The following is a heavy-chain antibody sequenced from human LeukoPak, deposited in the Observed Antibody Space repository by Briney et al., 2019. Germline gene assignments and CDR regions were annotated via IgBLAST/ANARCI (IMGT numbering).Heavy chain of an antibody. Sequence: ASVKVSCNASGYTFTNYAMNWVRQSPGQRLECRGWINTNTGNPTYAHGLTRRIVFSLDTSVRTAYLQISSLKAEDPAVYYCARATAMVRPYYYYMDVWGKGTTVTVSS. CDR2: INTNTGNP. J-gene: IGHJ6*03. CDR1: GYTFTNYA. V-gene: IGHV7-4-1*02. D-gene: IGHD5-18*01. CDR3: ARATAMVRPYYYYMDV.